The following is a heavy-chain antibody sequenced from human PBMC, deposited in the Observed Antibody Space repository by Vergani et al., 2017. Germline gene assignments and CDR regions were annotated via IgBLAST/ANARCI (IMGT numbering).Heavy chain of an antibody. V-gene: IGHV4-34*01. CDR1: GFTFSSYS. CDR2: INHSGGT. Sequence: VQLVESGGDLVQPGGSLRLSCAASGFTFSSYSMNWVRQAPGKGLEWIGQINHSGGTNYNPSLKSRVTISQDASKSQFSLKIKSVTAADTALYFCARDLRXDIMIGPDNMPFDSWGQGTLVSVSS. J-gene: IGHJ4*02. CDR3: ARDLRXDIMIGPDNMPFDS. D-gene: IGHD3-16*01.